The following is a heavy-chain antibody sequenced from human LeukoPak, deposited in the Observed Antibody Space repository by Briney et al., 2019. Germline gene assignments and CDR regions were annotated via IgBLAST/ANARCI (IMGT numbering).Heavy chain of an antibody. J-gene: IGHJ5*02. D-gene: IGHD3-22*01. CDR2: IKQDGSEK. CDR3: ARGGTYYYDSSGYS. V-gene: IGHV3-7*01. CDR1: GFTFSSYW. Sequence: GGSLRLSCAASGFTFSSYWMSWVRQAPGKGLEWVANIKQDGSEKYYVDSVKGRFTISRDNAKNSLYLQMNSLRAEDTAVYYCARGGTYYYDSSGYSWGQGTLVTVSS.